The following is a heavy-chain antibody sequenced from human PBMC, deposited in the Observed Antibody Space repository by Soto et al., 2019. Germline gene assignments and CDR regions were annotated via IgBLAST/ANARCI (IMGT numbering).Heavy chain of an antibody. CDR3: ARGTIVGATTDYYYYGMGV. CDR2: IIPIFGTA. CDR1: GGTFSSYA. J-gene: IGHJ6*02. D-gene: IGHD1-26*01. Sequence: QVQLVQSGAEVKKPGSSVKVSCKASGGTFSSYAISWVRQAPGQGLEWMGGIIPIFGTANYAQKFQGRVTITADESTSTAYMELSSLRSEDTAVYYCARGTIVGATTDYYYYGMGVWGQGTTVTVSS. V-gene: IGHV1-69*01.